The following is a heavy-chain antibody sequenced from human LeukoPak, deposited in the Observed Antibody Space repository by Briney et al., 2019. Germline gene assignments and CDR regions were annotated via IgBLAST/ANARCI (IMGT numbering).Heavy chain of an antibody. D-gene: IGHD3-3*01. V-gene: IGHV3-48*03. CDR1: GFTLSGYE. Sequence: GGSLRLSCAASGFTLSGYEMNWVRQAPGKGLEWFSYISRSGTIISYADSVKGRFTISRDNAKNSLYLQMNSLRAEDTAVYYCARERDDYYFDYWGQGTLVTVSS. CDR3: ARERDDYYFDY. J-gene: IGHJ4*02. CDR2: ISRSGTII.